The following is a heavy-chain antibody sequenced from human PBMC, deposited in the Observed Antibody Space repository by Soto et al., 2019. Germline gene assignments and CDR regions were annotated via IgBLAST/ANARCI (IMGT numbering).Heavy chain of an antibody. CDR2: IYYSGST. J-gene: IGHJ4*02. CDR3: AFLGGVPAAIHY. Sequence: QVQLQESGPGLVKPSETLSLTCTVSGGSISSYYWSWIRQPPGKGLEWIGDIYYSGSTNYNPPLKSRVTISVDTSKNQFSLKLSSVTAADTAVYYCAFLGGVPAAIHYWGQGTLVTVSS. CDR1: GGSISSYY. V-gene: IGHV4-59*08. D-gene: IGHD2-2*02.